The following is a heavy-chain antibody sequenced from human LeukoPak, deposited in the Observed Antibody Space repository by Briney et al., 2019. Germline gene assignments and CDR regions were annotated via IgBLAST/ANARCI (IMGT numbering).Heavy chain of an antibody. CDR1: GFTFSNYD. CDR3: AKENDFVY. V-gene: IGHV3-30*18. J-gene: IGHJ4*02. CDR2: ISYDGTNK. D-gene: IGHD3-3*01. Sequence: GRSQRLSCAASGFTFSNYDMHWVRQAPGKGLEWVAVISYDGTNKYYADSVKGRFTISRDNSKSTLYLQMNSLRAEDTAVYYCAKENDFVYWGQGTLVTVSS.